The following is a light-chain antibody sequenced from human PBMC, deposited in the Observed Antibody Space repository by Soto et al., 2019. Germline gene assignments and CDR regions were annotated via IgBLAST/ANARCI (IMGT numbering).Light chain of an antibody. Sequence: QSVLTQPPSVSGAPGQRVTISCTGSSSNIGAGFDVHWYQQLPGTAPKLLIYDNNNRPSGVPDRFSGSKSATSASLAITGLRAEDEADYYCQSYDSSLRGWVFGGGTKLTVL. CDR1: SSNIGAGFD. J-gene: IGLJ3*02. CDR3: QSYDSSLRGWV. CDR2: DNN. V-gene: IGLV1-40*01.